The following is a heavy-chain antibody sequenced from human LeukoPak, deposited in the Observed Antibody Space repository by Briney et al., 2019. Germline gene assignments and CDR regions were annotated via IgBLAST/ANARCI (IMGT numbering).Heavy chain of an antibody. CDR3: ARVIPSTTYFDP. J-gene: IGHJ5*02. D-gene: IGHD1-14*01. CDR1: GYTFTTYD. V-gene: IGHV1-8*01. CDR2: MNPNSGSA. Sequence: ASVTVSCKASGYTFTTYDIIWVRQATGQGLEWMGWMNPNSGSAGYAQKFQGRVTMTSSTSLSTAYMKLSSLRSEDTALYYCARVIPSTTYFDPWGQGTLVIVSS.